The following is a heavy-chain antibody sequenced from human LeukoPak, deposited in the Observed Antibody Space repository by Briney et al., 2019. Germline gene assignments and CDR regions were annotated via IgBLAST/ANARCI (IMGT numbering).Heavy chain of an antibody. D-gene: IGHD2-8*02. J-gene: IGHJ5*02. Sequence: SGTLSLTCTGYGASVNIGNYYWTWIRQPPGKGLEWIGYISHIGSTNYNPFLKSRVTISVDTSKNQFSLRLSSVTAADTAVYYCARDFSTGGHSYNRFDPWGQGTLVTVSS. CDR3: ARDFSTGGHSYNRFDP. CDR2: ISHIGST. CDR1: GASVNIGNYY. V-gene: IGHV4-61*01.